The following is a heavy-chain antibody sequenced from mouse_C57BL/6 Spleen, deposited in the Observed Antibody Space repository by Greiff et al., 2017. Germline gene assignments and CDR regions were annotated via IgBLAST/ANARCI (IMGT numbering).Heavy chain of an antibody. CDR3: ARSGLYYTLFAY. CDR2: ISYSGST. D-gene: IGHD2-1*01. J-gene: IGHJ3*01. V-gene: IGHV3-8*01. Sequence: VQLKESGPGLAKPSQSLSFSCSVTGFSITSDYWHWIRKFPGNKLEYMGYISYSGSTYYNPSLKSRISITPDTSKNQYYRQLNSVTTEDTATYYCARSGLYYTLFAYWGQGTLVTVSA. CDR1: GFSITSDY.